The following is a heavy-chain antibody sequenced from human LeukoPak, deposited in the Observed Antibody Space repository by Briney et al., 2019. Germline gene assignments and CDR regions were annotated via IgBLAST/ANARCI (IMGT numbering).Heavy chain of an antibody. Sequence: SQTLSLTCAISGDSVSSNSAAWNWIRQSPSRGLEWLGRTYYRSKWYNDYAVSVKSRITINPDTSKNQFSLKLSSVTAADTAVYYCARALTRVRVGEYFQHWGQGTLVTVSS. D-gene: IGHD3-10*01. CDR3: ARALTRVRVGEYFQH. CDR2: TYYRSKWYN. CDR1: GDSVSSNSAA. J-gene: IGHJ1*01. V-gene: IGHV6-1*01.